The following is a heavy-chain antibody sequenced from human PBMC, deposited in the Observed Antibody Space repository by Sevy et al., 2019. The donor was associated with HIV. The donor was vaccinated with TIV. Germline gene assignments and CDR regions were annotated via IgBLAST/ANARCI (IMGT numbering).Heavy chain of an antibody. V-gene: IGHV1-18*01. D-gene: IGHD4-17*01. CDR2: ISAYNGNT. J-gene: IGHJ6*02. CDR1: GYTFTSYG. Sequence: ASVKVSCKASGYTFTSYGISWVRQAPGQGLEWMGWISAYNGNTNYVQKLQGRVTMTTDTSTSTAYMELRSLRSDDTAVYYCARDIGYGAQSPFSVYYYYGMDVWGQGTTVTVSS. CDR3: ARDIGYGAQSPFSVYYYYGMDV.